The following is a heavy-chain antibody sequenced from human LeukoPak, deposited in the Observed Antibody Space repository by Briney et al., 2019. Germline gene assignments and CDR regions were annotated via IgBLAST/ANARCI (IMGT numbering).Heavy chain of an antibody. CDR1: GFTFSNYW. D-gene: IGHD1-26*01. J-gene: IGHJ6*03. V-gene: IGHV3-7*01. CDR3: ASSGWELPQVRGYYYYYYMDV. Sequence: GGSLRLSCAASGFTFSNYWMSWVRQAPGKGLEWVANIKQDGSEKYYVDSVKGRFTISRDNAKNSLYLQMNSLRAEDTAVDYCASSGWELPQVRGYYYYYYMDVWGKGTTVTISS. CDR2: IKQDGSEK.